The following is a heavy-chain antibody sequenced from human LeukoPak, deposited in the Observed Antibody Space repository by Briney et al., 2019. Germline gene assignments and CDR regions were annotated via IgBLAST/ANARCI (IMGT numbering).Heavy chain of an antibody. Sequence: GGSLRLSCAASGFTFSSYGMHWVRQAPGKGLEWVAFIRYDGSNKYYADSVKGRFTISRDNSKNTLYLQMNSLRAVDTAVNYCAKTASVVPAARYDYWGQGTLVTVSS. D-gene: IGHD2-2*01. J-gene: IGHJ4*02. CDR1: GFTFSSYG. CDR2: IRYDGSNK. CDR3: AKTASVVPAARYDY. V-gene: IGHV3-30*02.